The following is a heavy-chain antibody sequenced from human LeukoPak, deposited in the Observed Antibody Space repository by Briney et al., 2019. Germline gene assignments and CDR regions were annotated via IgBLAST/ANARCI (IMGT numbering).Heavy chain of an antibody. J-gene: IGHJ5*02. CDR3: ARTKIMNWFDP. CDR2: IYYSGST. Sequence: SETLSLTCTVSGGSISSSSYYWGWIRQPPGKGLEWIGSIYYSGSTYYNPSLKSRVTISVDTSKNQFSLKLSSVTAADTAVYYCARTKIMNWFDPWGQGTLATVSS. CDR1: GGSISSSSYY. V-gene: IGHV4-39*01. D-gene: IGHD3-16*01.